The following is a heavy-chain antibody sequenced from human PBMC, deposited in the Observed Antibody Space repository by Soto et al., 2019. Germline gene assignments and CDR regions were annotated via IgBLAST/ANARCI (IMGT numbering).Heavy chain of an antibody. D-gene: IGHD3-10*01. CDR1: GVSIRGSVIRYY. CDR2: IYYSGTT. CDR3: AGRYGSAFDI. J-gene: IGHJ3*02. V-gene: IGHV4-61*01. Sequence: SETLSLTCTVSGVSIRGSVIRYYWSWVRQPPGKGLEWIGYIYYSGTTDYNPSLKSRVTISADTSKNQFSLKLSSVTAADTAVYYCAGRYGSAFDIWGQGTMVTVSS.